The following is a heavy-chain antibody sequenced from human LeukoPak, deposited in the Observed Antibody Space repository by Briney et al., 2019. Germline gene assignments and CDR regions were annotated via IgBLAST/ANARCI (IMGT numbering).Heavy chain of an antibody. Sequence: PSQTLSLTCTVSGGSISSGDYYWSWVRQPPGKGLEWIGYIYYSGSTNYNPSLKSRVTISVDTSKHQFSLKLSSVTAADTAVYYCARAAYSSSMFDYWGQGTLVTVSS. V-gene: IGHV4-61*08. CDR1: GGSISSGDYY. CDR2: IYYSGST. CDR3: ARAAYSSSMFDY. D-gene: IGHD6-6*01. J-gene: IGHJ4*02.